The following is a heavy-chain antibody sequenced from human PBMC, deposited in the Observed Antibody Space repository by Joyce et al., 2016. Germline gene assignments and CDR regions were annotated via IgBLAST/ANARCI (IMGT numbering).Heavy chain of an antibody. Sequence: QVQLQESGPGLVKPSQTLSLTCSVSGDSISSGSYYWIWNRQPAGKGLEWIGRIHTTGSTNQNPSRKSRVFISLDTSTNQLSLTLSSVTAADTAVYYCARGSGTYYNPIESWGQGALVTVSS. J-gene: IGHJ4*02. CDR2: IHTTGST. D-gene: IGHD3-10*01. V-gene: IGHV4-61*02. CDR1: GDSISSGSYY. CDR3: ARGSGTYYNPIES.